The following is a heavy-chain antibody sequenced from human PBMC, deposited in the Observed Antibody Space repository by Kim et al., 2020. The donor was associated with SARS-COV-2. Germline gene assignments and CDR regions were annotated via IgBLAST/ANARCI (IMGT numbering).Heavy chain of an antibody. D-gene: IGHD2-2*01. J-gene: IGHJ6*02. V-gene: IGHV1-2*04. CDR1: GYTFTGYY. CDR3: ARDMVVVVPAAMGGYYYYYGMDV. CDR2: INPNSGGT. Sequence: ASVKVSCKASGYTFTGYYMHWVRQAPGQGLEWMGWINPNSGGTNYAQKFQGWVTMTRDTSISTAYMELSRLTSDDTAVYYCARDMVVVVPAAMGGYYYYYGMDVWGQGTTVTVSS.